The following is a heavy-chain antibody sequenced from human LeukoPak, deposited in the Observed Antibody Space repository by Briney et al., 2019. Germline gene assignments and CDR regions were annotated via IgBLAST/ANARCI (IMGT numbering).Heavy chain of an antibody. Sequence: GRSLRLSCAASGFTFSSYGMHWVRQAPGKGLEWVAVIWFDGSTKYYADSVKGRFTISRDNSKNTLYLQMNSLRAEDTAVYYCARYSSSSSSYWGQGTLVTVSS. CDR3: ARYSSSSSSY. CDR2: IWFDGSTK. J-gene: IGHJ4*02. D-gene: IGHD6-6*01. CDR1: GFTFSSYG. V-gene: IGHV3-33*01.